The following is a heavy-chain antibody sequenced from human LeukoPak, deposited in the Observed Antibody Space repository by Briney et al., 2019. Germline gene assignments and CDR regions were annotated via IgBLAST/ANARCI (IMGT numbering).Heavy chain of an antibody. D-gene: IGHD5-18*01. J-gene: IGHJ4*02. CDR2: IIPIFGTA. CDR3: ARRGYSYGYNFDY. V-gene: IGHV1-69*13. CDR1: GGAFSSYA. Sequence: SVKVSCKASGGAFSSYAMSWVRQAPGQGLEWMGGIIPIFGTANYAQKFQGRVTITADESTSTAYMELSSLRSEDTAVYYCARRGYSYGYNFDYWGQGTLFTVSS.